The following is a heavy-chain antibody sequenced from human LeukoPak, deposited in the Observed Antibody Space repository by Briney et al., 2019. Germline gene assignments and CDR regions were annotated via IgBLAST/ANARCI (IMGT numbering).Heavy chain of an antibody. D-gene: IGHD6-19*01. V-gene: IGHV3-30*04. CDR3: ARSATSGWVYYYYYYMVG. J-gene: IGHJ6*03. CDR1: VFNFINYA. Sequence: GGSLRLSCVASVFNFINYAVHWVRQAPGKGLEWVALISYDGGEKSYADSVKGRFTIAIDNSKNTLSLQMNSLRAEDTALYYCARSATSGWVYYYYYYMVGWRGERTVTVSS. CDR2: ISYDGGEK.